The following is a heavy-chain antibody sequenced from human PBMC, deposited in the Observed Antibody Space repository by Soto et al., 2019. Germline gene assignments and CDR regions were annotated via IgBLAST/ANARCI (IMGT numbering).Heavy chain of an antibody. V-gene: IGHV1-69*06. CDR2: IIPIFGTA. Sequence: SVKVSCKASGGSLSSYAISWVRQAPGQGLEWMGGIIPIFGTANYAQKFQGRVTITADKSTSTAYMELSSLRSEDTAVYYCARDRRIYYDFWSGHYGMDVWGQGTTVTVSS. J-gene: IGHJ6*02. D-gene: IGHD3-3*01. CDR1: GGSLSSYA. CDR3: ARDRRIYYDFWSGHYGMDV.